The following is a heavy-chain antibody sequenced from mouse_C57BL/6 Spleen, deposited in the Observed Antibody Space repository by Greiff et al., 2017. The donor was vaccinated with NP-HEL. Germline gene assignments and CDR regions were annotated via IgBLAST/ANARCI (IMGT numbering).Heavy chain of an antibody. CDR3: ARGTYYYGSSWGFDY. J-gene: IGHJ2*01. D-gene: IGHD1-1*01. V-gene: IGHV1-80*01. CDR2: IYPGDGDT. Sequence: QVQLQQSGAELVKPGASVKISCKASGYAFSSYWMNWVKQRPGKGLEWIGQIYPGDGDTNYNGKFKGKATLTADKSSSTAYMQLSSLTSEDSAVYFCARGTYYYGSSWGFDYWGQGTTLTVSS. CDR1: GYAFSSYW.